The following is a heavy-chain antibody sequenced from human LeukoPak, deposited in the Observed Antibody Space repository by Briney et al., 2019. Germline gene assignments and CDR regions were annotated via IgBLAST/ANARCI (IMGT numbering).Heavy chain of an antibody. V-gene: IGHV4-30-4*01. CDR2: IYYSGST. CDR3: ATESRRGYSYGQPTYIDY. Sequence: SETLSLTCTVSGGSISSGDYYWSWIRQPPGKGLEWIVYIYYSGSTYYNPSLKSRVTISVDTSKNQFSLKLSSVTAADTAVYYCATESRRGYSYGQPTYIDYWGQGTLVTVSS. J-gene: IGHJ4*02. CDR1: GGSISSGDYY. D-gene: IGHD5-18*01.